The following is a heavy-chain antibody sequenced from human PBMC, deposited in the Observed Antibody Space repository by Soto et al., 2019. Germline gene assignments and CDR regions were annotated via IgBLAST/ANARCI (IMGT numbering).Heavy chain of an antibody. Sequence: PSETLSLTCTVSGGSISSGGYYWSWIRQHPGKGLEWIGYIYYSGSTYYNPSLKSRVTISVDTSKNQFSLKLSSVTAADTAVYYCARVATIRYSSSLSDQWGQGTMVTVSS. CDR1: GGSISSGGYY. J-gene: IGHJ3*01. V-gene: IGHV4-31*03. CDR3: ARVATIRYSSSLSDQ. CDR2: IYYSGST. D-gene: IGHD6-6*01.